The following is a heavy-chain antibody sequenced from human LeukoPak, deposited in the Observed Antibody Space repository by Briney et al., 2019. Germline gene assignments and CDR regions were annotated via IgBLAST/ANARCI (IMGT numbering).Heavy chain of an antibody. V-gene: IGHV3-43D*04. CDR3: AKDILSGYGKSGYSYGIFDY. D-gene: IGHD5-18*01. CDR2: ISWDGGST. J-gene: IGHJ4*02. Sequence: GGSLRLSXAASGFTFDDYAMHWVRQAPGKGLEWVSLISWDGGSTYYADSVKGRFTISRDNSKNSLYLQMNSLRAEDTALYYCAKDILSGYGKSGYSYGIFDYWGQGTLVTVSS. CDR1: GFTFDDYA.